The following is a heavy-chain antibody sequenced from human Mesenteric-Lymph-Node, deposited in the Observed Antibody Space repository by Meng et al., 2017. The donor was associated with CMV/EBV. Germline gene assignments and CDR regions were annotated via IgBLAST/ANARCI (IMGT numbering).Heavy chain of an antibody. CDR3: AYFGDLPPLW. V-gene: IGHV6-1*01. CDR2: TYYRSESYN. D-gene: IGHD3-16*01. Sequence: LLQQSRPGLVISSQTLPALSTLAGDSISRNNAAWNWIRHSPSRGLECLGKTYYRSESYNDYAVSVKSRISVNLDTSKNQLSLHLNFVTPEDTALYYCAYFGDLPPLWWGQGTLVTVSS. J-gene: IGHJ4*02. CDR1: GDSISRNNAA.